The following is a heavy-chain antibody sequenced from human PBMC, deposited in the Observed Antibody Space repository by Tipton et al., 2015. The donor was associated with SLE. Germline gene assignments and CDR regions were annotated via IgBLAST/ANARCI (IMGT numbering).Heavy chain of an antibody. Sequence: TLSLTCGVYGGSLSNYYWSWIRQPPGKGLEWIGEINHSGSTNHNPSLESRVTMSVDTSKNQFSLKLTSVTAADTAVYYCATLGGLGPTGAGGYWGQGTLVTVSS. J-gene: IGHJ4*02. D-gene: IGHD1-1*01. CDR3: ATLGGLGPTGAGGY. CDR1: GGSLSNYY. CDR2: INHSGST. V-gene: IGHV4-34*01.